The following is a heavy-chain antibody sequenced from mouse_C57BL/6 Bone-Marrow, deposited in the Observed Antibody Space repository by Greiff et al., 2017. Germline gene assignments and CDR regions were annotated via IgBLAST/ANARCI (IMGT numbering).Heavy chain of an antibody. D-gene: IGHD2-1*01. CDR2: IDPGSGGT. Sequence: VQLQQPGAELVKPGASVKMSCKASGYTFTSYWMNWVKQRPGQGLEWIGEIDPGSGGTNYNEKFKSKATLTVDTSSSTAYMQLSSLTSEDSAVHYCAKIYCGPFDYWGQGTTLTVSS. CDR3: AKIYCGPFDY. CDR1: GYTFTSYW. J-gene: IGHJ2*01. V-gene: IGHV1-55*01.